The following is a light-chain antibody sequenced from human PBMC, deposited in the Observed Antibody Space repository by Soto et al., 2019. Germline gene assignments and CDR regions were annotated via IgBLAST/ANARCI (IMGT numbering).Light chain of an antibody. CDR3: QSYDSSLSEV. V-gene: IGLV1-40*01. CDR1: ISNIGAGYD. CDR2: GNS. Sequence: QSVLTQPPSVSGAPGQRVTISCTGSISNIGAGYDVHWYQQLPGTAPKLLIYGNSNRPSGVPDRFSGSKSGTSASLAITGLQAEDEADYYCQSYDSSLSEVFGTGTKVTVL. J-gene: IGLJ1*01.